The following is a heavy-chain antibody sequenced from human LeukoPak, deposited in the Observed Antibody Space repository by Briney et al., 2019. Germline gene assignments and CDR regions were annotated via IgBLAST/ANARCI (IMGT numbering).Heavy chain of an antibody. CDR2: ISGSGGST. D-gene: IGHD4-17*01. CDR1: GFTCSSYA. J-gene: IGHJ4*01. Sequence: GGSPRLSCAASGFTCSSYAMSWVRQAPGKGLGWVSAISGSGGSTYYADSVKGRFTISRDNSKNTLYLQMNSLRAEDTAVYYCAKDPRLTTVTTLGYWGQGTLVTVSS. V-gene: IGHV3-23*01. CDR3: AKDPRLTTVTTLGY.